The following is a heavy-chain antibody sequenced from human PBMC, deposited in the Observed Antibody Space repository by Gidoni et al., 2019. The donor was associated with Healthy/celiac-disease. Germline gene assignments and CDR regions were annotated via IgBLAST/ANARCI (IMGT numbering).Heavy chain of an antibody. CDR2: IIPILDIE. Sequence: QVQLVQSGAEVKKPGSSVKVSCKASGGTFSNYAINWVRQAPGQGLEWMGRIIPILDIENYAQKFQDRVTITADKSTSTAYMELSSLRSDDTAVYFCARDKRPSAIAPRRVNGYYFDYWGQGTLVTVSS. D-gene: IGHD6-6*01. CDR3: ARDKRPSAIAPRRVNGYYFDY. J-gene: IGHJ4*02. CDR1: GGTFSNYA. V-gene: IGHV1-69*09.